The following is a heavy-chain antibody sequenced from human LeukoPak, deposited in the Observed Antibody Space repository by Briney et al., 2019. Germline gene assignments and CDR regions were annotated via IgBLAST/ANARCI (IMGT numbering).Heavy chain of an antibody. D-gene: IGHD3-22*01. CDR3: ARGTYYYDSSGDAFDI. J-gene: IGHJ3*02. CDR1: GYTLTELS. V-gene: IGHV1-24*01. CDR2: FDPEDGET. Sequence: ASVKVSCKVSGYTLTELSMHWVRQAPGKGLEWMGGFDPEDGETIYAQKFQGRVTMTEDTSTDTAYMELSSLRSEDTAVYYCARGTYYYDSSGDAFDIWGQGTMVTVSS.